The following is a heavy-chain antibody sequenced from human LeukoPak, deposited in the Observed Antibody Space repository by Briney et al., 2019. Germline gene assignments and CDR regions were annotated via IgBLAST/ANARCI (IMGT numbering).Heavy chain of an antibody. Sequence: SVKVSCKASGGTFSSYAISWVRQAPGQGLEWMGRIIPIFGTANYAQKFQGRVTITTDESTSTAYMELSSLRSEDTAVYYCARDWRYCGGDCIPRGFDPWGQGTLVTVSS. CDR1: GGTFSSYA. J-gene: IGHJ5*02. CDR2: IIPIFGTA. CDR3: ARDWRYCGGDCIPRGFDP. V-gene: IGHV1-69*05. D-gene: IGHD2-21*02.